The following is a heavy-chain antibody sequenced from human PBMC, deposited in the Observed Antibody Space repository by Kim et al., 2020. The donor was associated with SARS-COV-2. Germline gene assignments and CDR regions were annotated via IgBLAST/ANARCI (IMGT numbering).Heavy chain of an antibody. D-gene: IGHD2-15*01. V-gene: IGHV3-23*01. CDR3: AKGQLGYCTGVSCYSLDY. CDR2: ISNSGIGT. CDR1: GFTFSTYA. J-gene: IGHJ4*02. Sequence: GGSLRLSCAASGFTFSTYAMSWVRRGPGKGLEWVSAISNSGIGTYYADSVKGRFTISRDNTKNTVSLQMNSLRAEDTGIYYCAKGQLGYCTGVSCYSLDYWGQGTLVTVPS.